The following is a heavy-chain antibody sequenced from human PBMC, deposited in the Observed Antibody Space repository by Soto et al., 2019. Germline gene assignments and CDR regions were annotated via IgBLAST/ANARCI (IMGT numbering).Heavy chain of an antibody. J-gene: IGHJ4*02. CDR1: GFSFSTYT. D-gene: IGHD2-8*01. Sequence: EVQLLESGGGLVQPGGSLRLSCAASGFSFSTYTMSWVRQAPGKGLEWVSAISGSGGSPSYADSVQGRFTISRDNPKKPLYLQMNSLRAEDTAVYYCAKARCTTSNCYVPDYWGQGTLVTVSS. CDR3: AKARCTTSNCYVPDY. CDR2: ISGSGGSP. V-gene: IGHV3-23*01.